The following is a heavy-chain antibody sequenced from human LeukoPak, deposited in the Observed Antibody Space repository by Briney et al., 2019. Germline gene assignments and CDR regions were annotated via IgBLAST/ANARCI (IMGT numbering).Heavy chain of an antibody. V-gene: IGHV1-8*01. Sequence: ASVKVSCKASGYTFTSYDINWVRQATGQGPEWMGWMNPNSGNTGYAQKFQGRVTMTRNTSISTAYMELSSLRSEDTAVYYCARGGSSWSYYYYGMDVWGQGTTVTVSS. CDR2: MNPNSGNT. J-gene: IGHJ6*02. CDR1: GYTFTSYD. D-gene: IGHD6-13*01. CDR3: ARGGSSWSYYYYGMDV.